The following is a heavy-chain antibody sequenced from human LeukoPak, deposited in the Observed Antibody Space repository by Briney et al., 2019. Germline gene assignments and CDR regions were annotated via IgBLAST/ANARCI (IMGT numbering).Heavy chain of an antibody. CDR3: AKRPGGDSYYYDDSGYSFDY. D-gene: IGHD3-22*01. Sequence: PGGSLRLSCAASGFTFSSYAMSWVRQAPGKGLEWVTAISGSGGSTYYADSVKGRFTISRDNSKNTLYLQMNSLRAEDTAVYYCAKRPGGDSYYYDDSGYSFDYWGQGTLVTVSS. CDR2: ISGSGGST. J-gene: IGHJ4*02. V-gene: IGHV3-23*01. CDR1: GFTFSSYA.